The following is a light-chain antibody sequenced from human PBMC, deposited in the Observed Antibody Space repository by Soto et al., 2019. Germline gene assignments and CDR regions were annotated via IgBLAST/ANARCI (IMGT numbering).Light chain of an antibody. J-gene: IGKJ2*01. CDR2: GAS. V-gene: IGKV3-15*01. CDR1: QSISSS. CDR3: QQYNDWRYT. Sequence: EIVMTQSPATLSVSPGERATLSCWASQSISSSLAWYQLKPGQAPRLLIYGASTRATGIPARISGSGSGTAFTLTISSLQSEDFAVYYCQQYNDWRYTFGQGTKLEIK.